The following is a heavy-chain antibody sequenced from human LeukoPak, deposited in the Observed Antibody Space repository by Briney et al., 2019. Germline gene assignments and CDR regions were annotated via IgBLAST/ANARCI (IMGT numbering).Heavy chain of an antibody. CDR3: ARQDCRGGSCRFDY. D-gene: IGHD2-15*01. V-gene: IGHV5-51*01. CDR1: GYSFTTFW. J-gene: IGHJ4*02. CDR2: IYPGDSET. Sequence: GESLKISCKGSGYSFTTFWIAWVRQMPGKGLELMGIIYPGDSETIYNPSFQGQVSISADRSVSTAYLQWSSLKASDTAMYYCARQDCRGGSCRFDYWGQGTLVTVSS.